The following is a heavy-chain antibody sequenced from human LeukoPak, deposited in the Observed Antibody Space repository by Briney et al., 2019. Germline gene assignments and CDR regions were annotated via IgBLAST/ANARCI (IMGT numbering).Heavy chain of an antibody. Sequence: GASVNVSCKASGGTFSSYAISWVRQAPGQGLEWMGGIIPIFGTANYAQKFQGRVTITADESTSTAYMELSSLRSEDTAVYYCARESSSSNWFDPWGQGTLVTVSS. J-gene: IGHJ5*02. CDR2: IIPIFGTA. CDR1: GGTFSSYA. D-gene: IGHD6-13*01. V-gene: IGHV1-69*13. CDR3: ARESSSSNWFDP.